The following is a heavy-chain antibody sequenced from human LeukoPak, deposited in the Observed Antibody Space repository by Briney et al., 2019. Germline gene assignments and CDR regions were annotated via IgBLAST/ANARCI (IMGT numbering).Heavy chain of an antibody. CDR1: GYTFTSYY. Sequence: ASVKVSCKAFGYTFTSYYMHWARQAPGQGLEWMGIINPSGGSTNYAQKFQGRVTMTRDTSTSTVYMELSSLRSEDTAVYYCAKALHTSMGRDFDFWGQGTLVTVS. D-gene: IGHD5-18*01. V-gene: IGHV1-46*01. CDR3: AKALHTSMGRDFDF. CDR2: INPSGGST. J-gene: IGHJ4*02.